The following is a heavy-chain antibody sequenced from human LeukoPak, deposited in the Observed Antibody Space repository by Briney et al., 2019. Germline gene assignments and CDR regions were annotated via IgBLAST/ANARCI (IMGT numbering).Heavy chain of an antibody. CDR1: GYTFTGYY. V-gene: IGHV1-2*02. Sequence: ASVKVSCKASGYTFTGYYMHWVRQAPGQGLERMGWINPNSGGTNYAQKFQGRVTMTRDTSISTAYMELSRLRSDDTAVYYCAGSHSSSWYSPEYFQHWGQGTLVTVSS. J-gene: IGHJ1*01. D-gene: IGHD6-13*01. CDR2: INPNSGGT. CDR3: AGSHSSSWYSPEYFQH.